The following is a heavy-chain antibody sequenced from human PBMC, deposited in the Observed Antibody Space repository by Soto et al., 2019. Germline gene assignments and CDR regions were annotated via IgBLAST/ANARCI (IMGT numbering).Heavy chain of an antibody. J-gene: IGHJ4*02. CDR3: ARLNIAAAGPVDY. Sequence: ASVTVSCKASGYTFTRYAMRWVRQAPGQRLEWMGWINAGNGNTKYSQKFQGRVTITRDTSASTAYMELSSLRSEDTAVYYCARLNIAAAGPVDYWGQGTLVTVSS. V-gene: IGHV1-3*01. CDR1: GYTFTRYA. D-gene: IGHD6-13*01. CDR2: INAGNGNT.